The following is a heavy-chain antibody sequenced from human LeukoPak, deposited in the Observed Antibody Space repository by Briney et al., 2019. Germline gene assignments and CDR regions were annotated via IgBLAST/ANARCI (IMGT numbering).Heavy chain of an antibody. CDR1: GFDFGNYA. D-gene: IGHD1/OR15-1a*01. J-gene: IGHJ4*02. CDR3: ARAPTTVSYHFDS. Sequence: GGSLRLSCAASGFDFGNYAIHWVRQAPGKGLEYVSAITAYGTGTYYANSVKGRFTVSRDNSRNTLYLLMGSLRAEDMAVYYCARAPTTVSYHFDSWGQGTLVTVSS. V-gene: IGHV3-64*01. CDR2: ITAYGTGT.